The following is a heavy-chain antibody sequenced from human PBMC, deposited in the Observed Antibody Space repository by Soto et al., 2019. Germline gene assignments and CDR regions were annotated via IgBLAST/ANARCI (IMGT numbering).Heavy chain of an antibody. Sequence: EVQLVESGGDLVQPGGSLRLSCAASGFTFGNYWMGWVRQAPGKGPQWVANLSPAGFETFYLDSVKGRFTISRDNFKNSLYLQMSSLRAEDTAVYYCTRDASGWSVFWGRGTLVTVSS. V-gene: IGHV3-7*01. J-gene: IGHJ5*01. CDR3: TRDASGWSVF. CDR1: GFTFGNYW. D-gene: IGHD6-19*01. CDR2: LSPAGFET.